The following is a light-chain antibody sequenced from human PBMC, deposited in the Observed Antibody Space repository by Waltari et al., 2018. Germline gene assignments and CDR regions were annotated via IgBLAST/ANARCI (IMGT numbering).Light chain of an antibody. CDR1: QGISNY. V-gene: IGKV1-27*01. CDR2: AAS. Sequence: DIQMPQSPSSLSASVGDRVTITCRVSQGISNYLAWYQQKPGKVPKLLIYAASTLQSGVPSRFSGSGSGTDFTLTISSLQPEDVATYYCQKYNSAPWTFGQGTKVEIK. J-gene: IGKJ1*01. CDR3: QKYNSAPWT.